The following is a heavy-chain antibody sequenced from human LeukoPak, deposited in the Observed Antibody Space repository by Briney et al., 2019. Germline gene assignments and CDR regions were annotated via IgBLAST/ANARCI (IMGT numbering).Heavy chain of an antibody. D-gene: IGHD1-26*01. Sequence: GGSLRLSCAASGFTFSDYYMSWIRQAPGKGLEWVSYISSSGSTTYYADSVKGRFTISRDNSKNTLYLQMNSLRAEDTAVFYCVKDRGSRSSYYYGMDVWGQGTTVTVSS. CDR1: GFTFSDYY. J-gene: IGHJ6*02. CDR3: VKDRGSRSSYYYGMDV. V-gene: IGHV3-11*04. CDR2: ISSSGSTT.